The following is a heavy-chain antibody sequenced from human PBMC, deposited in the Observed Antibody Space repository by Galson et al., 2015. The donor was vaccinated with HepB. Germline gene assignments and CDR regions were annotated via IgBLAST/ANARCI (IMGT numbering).Heavy chain of an antibody. Sequence: SLRLSCAASGFTFTDYSMSWIRQAPGKGLEWVSYISGSGSTTIFYANSVKGRFTISRDNAKNSVYLQMSSLRAEDTAVYYCAKSLLAAANYYYPMDVWGQGTTVTVSS. CDR2: ISGSGSTTI. CDR3: AKSLLAAANYYYPMDV. J-gene: IGHJ6*02. CDR1: GFTFTDYS. V-gene: IGHV3-11*01. D-gene: IGHD6-13*01.